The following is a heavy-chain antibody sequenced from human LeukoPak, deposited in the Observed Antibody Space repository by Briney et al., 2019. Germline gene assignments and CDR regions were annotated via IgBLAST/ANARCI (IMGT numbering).Heavy chain of an antibody. CDR2: ISSSSSYI. CDR3: ARGALDAATPFDS. CDR1: GFTFSSYS. V-gene: IGHV3-21*01. D-gene: IGHD2-15*01. J-gene: IGHJ5*01. Sequence: GGSQRLSCAASGFTFSSYSMNWVRQAPGKGLEWVSSISSSSSYIYYADSLKGRFTISRDNAKKSVYLQMNSLRAEDTAVYYCARGALDAATPFDSWGQGTLVTVSS.